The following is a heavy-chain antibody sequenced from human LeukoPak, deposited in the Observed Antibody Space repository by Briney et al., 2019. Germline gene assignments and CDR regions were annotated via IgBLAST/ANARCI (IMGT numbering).Heavy chain of an antibody. CDR1: GYRFASYW. J-gene: IGHJ3*02. V-gene: IGHV5-51*01. CDR2: IYPGDSDT. Sequence: GESLKISWKASGYRFASYWIGWSGQLPGKGLEWIGFIYPGDSDTRYSPSFQGQVTISADKSMSTAYLQWSSLKASDTAMYYCARRRGRYSGDAFDIWGQGTMVTVSS. D-gene: IGHD1-26*01. CDR3: ARRRGRYSGDAFDI.